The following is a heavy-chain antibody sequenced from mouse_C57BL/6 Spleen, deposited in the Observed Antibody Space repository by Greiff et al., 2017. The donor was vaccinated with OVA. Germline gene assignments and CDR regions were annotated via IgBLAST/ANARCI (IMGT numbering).Heavy chain of an antibody. V-gene: IGHV1-55*01. J-gene: IGHJ4*01. CDR2: IYPGSGST. CDR3: ERGGYYYGNSRVMDY. D-gene: IGHD2-1*01. CDR1: GYTFTSYW. Sequence: VQLQQPGAELVKPGASVKMSCTASGYTFTSYWITWVKQRPGQGLEWIGDIYPGSGSTNYNEKFKSKATLTVDTSSSTAYMQLSSLTSEDSAVYNCERGGYYYGNSRVMDYWGQGTSVTVSS.